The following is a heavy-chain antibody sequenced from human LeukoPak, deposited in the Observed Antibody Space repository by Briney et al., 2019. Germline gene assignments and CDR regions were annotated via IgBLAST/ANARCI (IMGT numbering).Heavy chain of an antibody. D-gene: IGHD6-13*01. V-gene: IGHV3-20*04. CDR1: GFSFDDYG. CDR3: ARDAVLRNIAAAGYFDY. CDR2: INWNGGST. J-gene: IGHJ4*02. Sequence: GGSLRLSCAASGFSFDDYGMSWVRQAPGKGLEWVSGINWNGGSTGYADSVKGRFTISRDNTKNSLYLQMNSLRAEDTALYYCARDAVLRNIAAAGYFDYWGQGTLVTVSS.